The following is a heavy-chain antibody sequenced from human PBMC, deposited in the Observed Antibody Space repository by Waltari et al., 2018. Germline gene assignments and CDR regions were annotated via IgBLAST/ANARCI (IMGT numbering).Heavy chain of an antibody. D-gene: IGHD3-10*01. V-gene: IGHV3-53*01. CDR2: IYSGGST. Sequence: LQLQESGPGLVKPSETLSLTCTVSGGSISSSSYYWGWIRQPPGKGLEWVSVIYSGGSTYYADSVKGRFTISRDNSKNTLYLQMNSLRAEDTAVYYCARDRGLVDYWGQGTLVTVSS. CDR1: GGSISSSSYY. CDR3: ARDRGLVDY. J-gene: IGHJ4*02.